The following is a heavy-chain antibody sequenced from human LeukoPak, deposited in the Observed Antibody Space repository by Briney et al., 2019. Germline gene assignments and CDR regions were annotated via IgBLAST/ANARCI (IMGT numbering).Heavy chain of an antibody. CDR2: INPKTGGT. V-gene: IGHV1-2*02. CDR3: ATDERGTVGTEFRD. Sequence: GASVKVSCKASGYTFTGYYLHWVRQAPGQGLEWMGWINPKTGGTSYVQKFQGRVTMTRDTSISTAYMELSRLRSDDTAVYYCATDERGTVGTEFRDWGQGTLVTVSS. D-gene: IGHD1-1*01. J-gene: IGHJ4*02. CDR1: GYTFTGYY.